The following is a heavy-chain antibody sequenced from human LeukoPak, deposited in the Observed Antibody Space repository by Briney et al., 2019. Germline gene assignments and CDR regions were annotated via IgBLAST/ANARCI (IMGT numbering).Heavy chain of an antibody. CDR1: GGSFSGYY. Sequence: SETLSLTCAVYGGSFSGYYWSWIRQPPGKGLEWIGEINHSGSTNYNPSLKSRVTISVDTSKNQFSLKLSSVTAADTAVYYCARHDDYGSGSYYYFDYWGQGTLVTVSS. CDR3: ARHDDYGSGSYYYFDY. V-gene: IGHV4-34*01. J-gene: IGHJ4*02. D-gene: IGHD3-10*01. CDR2: INHSGST.